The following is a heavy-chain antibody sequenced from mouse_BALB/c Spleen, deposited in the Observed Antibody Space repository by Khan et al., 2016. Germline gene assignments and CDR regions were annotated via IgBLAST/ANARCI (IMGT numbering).Heavy chain of an antibody. D-gene: IGHD2-4*01. Sequence: EVELVESGGGLVKPGGSLKLSCAASGFTFSAYYMYWVRQTPEKSLAWVATIIDGGSYTYYPDSVKGRFTISRDNAKNNLYLQMRSLKSEDTAMYYCAREGLRRGFAYWGQGTLVTVSA. CDR2: IIDGGSYT. J-gene: IGHJ3*01. CDR3: AREGLRRGFAY. CDR1: GFTFSAYY. V-gene: IGHV5-4*02.